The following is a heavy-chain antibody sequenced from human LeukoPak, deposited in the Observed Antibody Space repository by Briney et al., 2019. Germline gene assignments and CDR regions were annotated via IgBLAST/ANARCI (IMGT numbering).Heavy chain of an antibody. J-gene: IGHJ4*02. CDR2: ISAYNGNT. V-gene: IGHV1-18*01. D-gene: IGHD3-10*01. Sequence: ASVKVSCKASGYTFTSYGISWVRQAPGQGLEWMGWISAYNGNTNYAQKLQGRVTMTTDTSTSTAYMELRGLRSDDTAVYYCAREARYYYGSGSYPDYWGQGTLVTVSS. CDR1: GYTFTSYG. CDR3: AREARYYYGSGSYPDY.